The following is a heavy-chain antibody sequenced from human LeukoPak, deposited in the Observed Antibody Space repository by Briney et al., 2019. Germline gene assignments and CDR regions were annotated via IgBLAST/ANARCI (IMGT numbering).Heavy chain of an antibody. Sequence: PSETLSLTCTVSGGSISSGDYYWSWIRQPPGKGLEWIGYIYYSGSTYYNPSLKSRVIISVDTSKNQFSLKLSSVTAADTAVYYCARVPTIYCTNGVCYYFDYWGQGTLVTVSS. J-gene: IGHJ4*02. V-gene: IGHV4-30-4*08. CDR1: GGSISSGDYY. CDR3: ARVPTIYCTNGVCYYFDY. CDR2: IYYSGST. D-gene: IGHD2-8*01.